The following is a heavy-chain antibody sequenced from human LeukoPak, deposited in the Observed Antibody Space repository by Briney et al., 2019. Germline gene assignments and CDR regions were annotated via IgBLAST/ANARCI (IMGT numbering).Heavy chain of an antibody. J-gene: IGHJ4*02. CDR2: INPSSSST. Sequence: GASVKVSCKASGYTFTSYYMHWVRQAPGQGLEWMGIINPSSSSTSYAQKFQGRVTMTRDTSTSTVYMELCSLRSEDTAVYYCARSYYDSSGYQGNDYWGQGTLVTVSS. CDR1: GYTFTSYY. D-gene: IGHD3-22*01. CDR3: ARSYYDSSGYQGNDY. V-gene: IGHV1-46*01.